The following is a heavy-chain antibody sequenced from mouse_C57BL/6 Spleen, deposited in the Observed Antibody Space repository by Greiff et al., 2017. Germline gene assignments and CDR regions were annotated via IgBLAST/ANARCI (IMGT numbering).Heavy chain of an antibody. CDR2: IYPSDSET. J-gene: IGHJ3*01. CDR1: GYTFTSYW. Sequence: QVQLQQPGAELVKPGSSVKLSCKASGYTFTSYWMDWVKQRPGQGLEWIGNIYPSDSETHYNQKFKGKATLTVDKSSSTAYLQLSSLTSEDSAVYYGASGVYYGRRYGFAYWGQGTLVTVSA. D-gene: IGHD1-1*01. CDR3: ASGVYYGRRYGFAY. V-gene: IGHV1-61*01.